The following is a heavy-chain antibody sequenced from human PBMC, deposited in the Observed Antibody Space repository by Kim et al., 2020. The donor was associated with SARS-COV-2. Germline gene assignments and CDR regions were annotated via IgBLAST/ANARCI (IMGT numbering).Heavy chain of an antibody. V-gene: IGHV3-23*01. CDR2: ITGNAGRA. CDR3: AKSDGSSWYLFDY. J-gene: IGHJ4*02. Sequence: GGSLRLSCAASAFTFSNYAMSWVRQAPGTGLEWVSVITGNAGRADYADSVRGRFTISRDNSKNTLYLQMNSLRAEDTAVYYCAKSDGSSWYLFDYWGQGT. CDR1: AFTFSNYA. D-gene: IGHD6-13*01.